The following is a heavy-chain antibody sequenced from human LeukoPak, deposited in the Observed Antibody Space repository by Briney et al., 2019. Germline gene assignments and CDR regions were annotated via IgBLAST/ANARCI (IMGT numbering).Heavy chain of an antibody. V-gene: IGHV3-30*18. CDR2: ISYDGSNK. J-gene: IGHJ4*02. D-gene: IGHD3-22*01. CDR3: AKDSPYYYDSSGYPDY. Sequence: PGGSLRLSCAASGFTFSDYGMHWVRQAPGKGPEWVAVISYDGSNKYYADSVKGRFTISRDNSKNTLYLQMNSLRAEDTAVYYCAKDSPYYYDSSGYPDYWGQGTLVTVSS. CDR1: GFTFSDYG.